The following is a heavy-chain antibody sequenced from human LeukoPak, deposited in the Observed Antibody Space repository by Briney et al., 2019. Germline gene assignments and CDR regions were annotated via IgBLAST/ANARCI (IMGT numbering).Heavy chain of an antibody. D-gene: IGHD6-19*01. CDR2: IYYSGST. Sequence: SETLSLTCTVSGGSISSYYWSWIRQPPGKGLEWIGYIYYSGSTNYNPSLKSRVTISVDTSKNQFSLKLSSVTAADTAVYYCAREISSGWFDPWGQGTLVTVSS. V-gene: IGHV4-59*01. CDR1: GGSISSYY. CDR3: AREISSGWFDP. J-gene: IGHJ5*02.